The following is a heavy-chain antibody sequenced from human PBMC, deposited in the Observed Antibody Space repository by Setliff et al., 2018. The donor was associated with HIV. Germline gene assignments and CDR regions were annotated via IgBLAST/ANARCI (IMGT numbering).Heavy chain of an antibody. D-gene: IGHD6-13*01. Sequence: GSLRLSCVASGLPFYNYWMTWLRRAPGRGLEWVANIKQDGSDMHYIESVKGRFTIFRDNAKNSAFLQMNSLRAEDTGVYYCATQTGFYNSHWYDYWGQGTMVTVSS. CDR3: ATQTGFYNSHWYDY. CDR1: GLPFYNYW. V-gene: IGHV3-7*01. J-gene: IGHJ4*02. CDR2: IKQDGSDM.